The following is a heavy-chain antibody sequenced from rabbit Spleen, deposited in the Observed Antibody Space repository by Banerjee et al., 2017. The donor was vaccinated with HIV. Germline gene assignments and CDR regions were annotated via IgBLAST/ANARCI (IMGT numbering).Heavy chain of an antibody. CDR1: GFDFSTYG. J-gene: IGHJ6*01. D-gene: IGHD1-1*01. CDR3: ARDTSSSFSSYGMDL. CDR2: IDPVFGIT. V-gene: IGHV1S47*01. Sequence: EASGGGLVNPEGSLTLSCKASGFDFSTYGVSWVRQAPGKWLEWIGYIDPVFGITYYASWVNGRFTISSHNAQNTLYLQLNSLTAADTATYFCARDTSSSFSSYGMDLWGQGTLVTVS.